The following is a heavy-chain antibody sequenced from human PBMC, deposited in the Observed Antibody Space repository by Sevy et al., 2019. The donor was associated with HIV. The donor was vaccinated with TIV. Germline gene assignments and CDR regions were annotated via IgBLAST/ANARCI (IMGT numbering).Heavy chain of an antibody. D-gene: IGHD1-1*01. CDR1: GFTFSSYA. CDR2: ISYDGSNK. V-gene: IGHV3-30-3*01. Sequence: EGSLRLSCAASGFTFSSYAMHWVRQAPGKGLEWVAVISYDGSNKYYADSVKGRFTISRDNSKNTLYLQMNSLRAEDTAVYYCAREGTAGKASDAFDIWGQGTMVTVSS. J-gene: IGHJ3*02. CDR3: AREGTAGKASDAFDI.